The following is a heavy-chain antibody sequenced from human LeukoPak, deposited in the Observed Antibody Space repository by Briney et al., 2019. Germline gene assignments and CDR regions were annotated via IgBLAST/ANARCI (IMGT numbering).Heavy chain of an antibody. D-gene: IGHD6-13*01. CDR3: ARFPGIANVFYYGMDV. V-gene: IGHV3-66*01. J-gene: IGHJ6*02. CDR2: IYSGGST. CDR1: GFTFNTYS. Sequence: GGSLRLSCAASGFTFNTYSMNWVRQAPGKGLEWVSVIYSGGSTYYADSVKGRFTISRDSSKNTLYLQMNSLRVEDTAVYYCARFPGIANVFYYGMDVWGQGTTVTVSS.